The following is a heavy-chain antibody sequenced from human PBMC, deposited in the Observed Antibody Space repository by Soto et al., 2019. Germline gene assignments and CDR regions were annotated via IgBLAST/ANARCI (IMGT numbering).Heavy chain of an antibody. Sequence: PSETLSLTCAVSGGSISSGGYSWTWIRQPPGKGLEWIGYIYHSGSTYYNPSLKSRVTISVDTSKNQFSLKLSSVTAADTAVYYCALRLGDPGRLYFDYWGQGTLVTVSS. J-gene: IGHJ4*02. CDR1: GGSISSGGYS. D-gene: IGHD3-16*01. CDR3: ALRLGDPGRLYFDY. V-gene: IGHV4-30-2*05. CDR2: IYHSGST.